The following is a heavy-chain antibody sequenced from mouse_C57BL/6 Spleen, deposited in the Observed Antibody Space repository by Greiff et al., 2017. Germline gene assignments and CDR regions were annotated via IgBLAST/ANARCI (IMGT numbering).Heavy chain of an antibody. V-gene: IGHV1-52*01. CDR3: ARETYGNLAY. J-gene: IGHJ3*01. Sequence: VQLQQPGAELVRPGSSVKLSCKASGYTFTSYWMPWVKQRPIQGLEWIGNIDPSDSETHYNQKFKDKATLTVDKSSSTAYMQLSSLTSEDSAVYYCARETYGNLAYWGQGTLVSVSA. CDR1: GYTFTSYW. D-gene: IGHD2-1*01. CDR2: IDPSDSET.